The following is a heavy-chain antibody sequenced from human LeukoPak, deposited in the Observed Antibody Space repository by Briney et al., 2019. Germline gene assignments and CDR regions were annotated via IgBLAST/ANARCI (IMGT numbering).Heavy chain of an antibody. CDR1: GFTFSDYY. Sequence: GGSLRLSCAASGFTFSDYYMSWIRQAPGKGLEWVSYISSSGSTIYYADSVKGRFTISRDNAKNSLYLQMNSLRAEDTAVYYCARDAGYSYGSADYYYYYYMDVWGKGTTVTISS. V-gene: IGHV3-11*01. J-gene: IGHJ6*03. D-gene: IGHD5-18*01. CDR3: ARDAGYSYGSADYYYYYYMDV. CDR2: ISSSGSTI.